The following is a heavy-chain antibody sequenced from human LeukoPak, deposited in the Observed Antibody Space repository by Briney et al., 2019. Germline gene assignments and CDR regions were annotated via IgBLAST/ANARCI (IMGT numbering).Heavy chain of an antibody. J-gene: IGHJ4*02. D-gene: IGHD3-10*01. Sequence: PGESLKISCQGSGYSFTRYWIGWVRQMPGKGLEWVGAVYPGDSDVRYGPSFQGQVTISVDTSINTAYLQWSSLKASDTAIYYCARRGVTSSPLDYWGQGTLVTVSS. CDR1: GYSFTRYW. V-gene: IGHV5-51*01. CDR3: ARRGVTSSPLDY. CDR2: VYPGDSDV.